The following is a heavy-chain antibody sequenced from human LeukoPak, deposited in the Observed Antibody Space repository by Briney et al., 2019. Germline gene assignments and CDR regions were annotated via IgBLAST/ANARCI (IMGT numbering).Heavy chain of an antibody. J-gene: IGHJ4*02. CDR2: IDKNDATT. CDR1: GFTFSNYA. V-gene: IGHV3-23*01. Sequence: GGSLRLSCAASGFTFSNYAMSWVRQAPGKGLEWVSSIDKNDATTNYADSVRGRFTISRDNSKNTLHLQMSSLRAEDTAVYYCAKYNGQLLAQWYYDYWGQGTLVTVSS. CDR3: AKYNGQLLAQWYYDY. D-gene: IGHD1-26*01.